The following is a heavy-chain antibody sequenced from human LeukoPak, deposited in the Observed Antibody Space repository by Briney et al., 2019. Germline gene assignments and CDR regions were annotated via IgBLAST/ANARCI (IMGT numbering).Heavy chain of an antibody. J-gene: IGHJ5*02. D-gene: IGHD3-3*01. CDR3: AREARYYDFWSGPNWFDP. Sequence: SVTVSCKASGGTFSSYAISWVRQAPGQGLEWMGRSIPIFGIANYAQKFQGRVTITADKSTSTAYMELSSLRSENTAVYYCAREARYYDFWSGPNWFDPWGQGTLVTVSS. CDR1: GGTFSSYA. V-gene: IGHV1-69*04. CDR2: SIPIFGIA.